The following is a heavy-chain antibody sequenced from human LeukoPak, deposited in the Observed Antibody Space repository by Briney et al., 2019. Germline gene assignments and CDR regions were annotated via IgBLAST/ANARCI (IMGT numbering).Heavy chain of an antibody. CDR2: ISTSGGST. V-gene: IGHV3-23*01. J-gene: IGHJ4*02. Sequence: GGSLRLSCAASGFTFSSFAMSWVRQAPGKGLEWVSAISTSGGSTNYADSVKGRFTISRDNSKNTLYLQMDSLGAEDTAVYYCGKGGLALDNPDYWGQGTLVSVSS. CDR1: GFTFSSFA. D-gene: IGHD1-1*01. CDR3: GKGGLALDNPDY.